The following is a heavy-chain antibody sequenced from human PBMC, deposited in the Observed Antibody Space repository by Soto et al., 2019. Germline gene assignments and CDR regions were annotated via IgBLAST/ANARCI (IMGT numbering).Heavy chain of an antibody. V-gene: IGHV4-59*01. CDR2: IYYSGST. Sequence: PSETLSLTCTVSGFTISSYYWSWIRQPPGKGLEWIGYIYYSGSTNYNPSLKSRVTISVDTSKNQFSLKLSSVTAADTAVYYCAGNLDYGGNFDYWGQGTLVTVSS. D-gene: IGHD4-17*01. CDR3: AGNLDYGGNFDY. J-gene: IGHJ4*02. CDR1: GFTISSYY.